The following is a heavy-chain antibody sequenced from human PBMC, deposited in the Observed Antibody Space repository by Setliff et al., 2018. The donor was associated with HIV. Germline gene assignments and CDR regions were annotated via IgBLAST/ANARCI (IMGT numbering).Heavy chain of an antibody. CDR2: IKSKVVGGTT. CDR3: VTDPYD. V-gene: IGHV3-15*01. CDR1: GFTLSNAW. J-gene: IGHJ4*02. D-gene: IGHD3-22*01. Sequence: PGESLKISCAASGFTLSNAWMHWVRQAPGRGLEWVGRIKSKVVGGTTDYAAPVKGRFTISRDDSKNTLYLQMNSLKSEDTAVYYCVTDPYDWGQGTLVTVSS.